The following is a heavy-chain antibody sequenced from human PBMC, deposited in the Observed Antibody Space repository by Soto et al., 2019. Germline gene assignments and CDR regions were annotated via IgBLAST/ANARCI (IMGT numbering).Heavy chain of an antibody. J-gene: IGHJ6*02. V-gene: IGHV3-33*01. Sequence: LRICCAACRFIFSSDGMNRIRQAPGKGLEWVAVIWYDGSNKYYADSVKGRFTISRDNSKNTLYLQMNSLRAEDTAVYYCAVNAAYGMDVWVQGTTVTVSS. D-gene: IGHD6-25*01. CDR2: IWYDGSNK. CDR1: RFIFSSDG. CDR3: AVNAAYGMDV.